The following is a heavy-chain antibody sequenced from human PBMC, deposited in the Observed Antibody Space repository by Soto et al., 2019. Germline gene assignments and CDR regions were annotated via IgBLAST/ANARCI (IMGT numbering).Heavy chain of an antibody. D-gene: IGHD2-15*01. CDR1: GFTFSSYG. J-gene: IGHJ4*02. CDR3: ARDPHQTVVNPVWVNFAS. CDR2: IWYDGGTK. Sequence: QVQLVESGGGVVQPGRSLRLSCAASGFTFSSYGMHWVRQAPGKGLEWVAVIWYDGGTKYYADSVKGRFTISRDTSKNPLYLQMNSLRAEDTAVYYCARDPHQTVVNPVWVNFASWGQGTLVTVSS. V-gene: IGHV3-33*01.